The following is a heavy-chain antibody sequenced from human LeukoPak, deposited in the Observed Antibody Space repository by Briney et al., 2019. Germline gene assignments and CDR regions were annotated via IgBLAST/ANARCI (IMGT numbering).Heavy chain of an antibody. CDR2: ISGSGGST. J-gene: IGHJ4*02. D-gene: IGHD3-10*01. V-gene: IGHV3-23*01. CDR1: GFTFSSYA. Sequence: GGSLRLSCAASGFTFSSYAMSWVRQAPGKGLEWVSAISGSGGSTYYADSVKGRFTISRYNSKNTLYLQMNSRRAEDTAVYYCAKSMVRGVIITNFDYWGQGTLVTVSS. CDR3: AKSMVRGVIITNFDY.